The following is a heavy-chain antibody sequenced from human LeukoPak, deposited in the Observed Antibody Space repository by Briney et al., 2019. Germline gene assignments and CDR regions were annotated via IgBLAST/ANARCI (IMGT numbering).Heavy chain of an antibody. Sequence: GGSLRLSCAASGFTFSSYEMNWVRQAPGKGLEWVSYISSSGSTIYYADSVKGRFTISRDNAKNSLYVQMKSLRAEDTAVYYCGRAARVRGVINNFDHGRQGTLVTDSS. CDR2: ISSSGSTI. D-gene: IGHD3-10*01. CDR3: GRAARVRGVINNFDH. CDR1: GFTFSSYE. V-gene: IGHV3-48*03. J-gene: IGHJ4*02.